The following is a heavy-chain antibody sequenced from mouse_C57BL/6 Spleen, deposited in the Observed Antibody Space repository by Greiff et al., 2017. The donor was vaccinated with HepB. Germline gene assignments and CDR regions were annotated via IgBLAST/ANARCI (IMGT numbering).Heavy chain of an antibody. J-gene: IGHJ3*01. CDR2: ISSGGSYT. V-gene: IGHV5-6*01. Sequence: EVHLVESGGDLVKPGGSLKLSCAASGFTFSSYGMSWVRQTPDKRLEWVATISSGGSYTYYPDSVKGRFTISRDNAKNTLYLQMSSLKSEDTAMYYCARHGGSAWFAYWGQGTLVTVSA. CDR1: GFTFSSYG. CDR3: ARHGGSAWFAY.